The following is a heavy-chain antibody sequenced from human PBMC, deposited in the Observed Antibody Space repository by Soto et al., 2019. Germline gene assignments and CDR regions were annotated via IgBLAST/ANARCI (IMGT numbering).Heavy chain of an antibody. CDR3: ARQGYYEPHYGMDV. CDR2: IYYSGNT. D-gene: IGHD3-3*01. CDR1: GGSISSSRYY. J-gene: IGHJ6*02. Sequence: SETLSLTCTVSGGSISSSRYYWGWIRQPPGKGLEWIGNIYYSGNTYFNPSPKSRVTISVDTSNNKFSLKPSSVTAADTAVYYCARQGYYEPHYGMDVWGQGTTVTVSS. V-gene: IGHV4-39*01.